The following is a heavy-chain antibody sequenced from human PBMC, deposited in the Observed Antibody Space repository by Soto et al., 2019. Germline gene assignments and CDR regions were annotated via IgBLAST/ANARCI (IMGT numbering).Heavy chain of an antibody. V-gene: IGHV1-69*13. CDR3: ARDLQLFIIAAATRRPKAPEDYYYYGMDV. J-gene: IGHJ6*02. CDR1: GGTFSSYA. Sequence: ASVKVSCKASGGTFSSYAISWVRQAPGQGLEWMGGIIPIFGTANYAQKFQGRVTITADESTSTAYMELSSLRSEDTAVYYCARDLQLFIIAAATRRPKAPEDYYYYGMDVWGQGTTVTVSS. CDR2: IIPIFGTA. D-gene: IGHD6-13*01.